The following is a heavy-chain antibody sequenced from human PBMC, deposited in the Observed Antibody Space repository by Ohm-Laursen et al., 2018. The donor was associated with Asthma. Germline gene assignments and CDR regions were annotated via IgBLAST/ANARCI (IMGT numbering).Heavy chain of an antibody. CDR2: INPNSGGT. V-gene: IGHV1-2*04. CDR3: ARAYSGSYEAPPTYYYYGMDV. Sequence: SVKVSCKASGYTFTGYYMHWVRQAPGQGLEWMGWINPNSGGTNYAQKFQGWVTMTRDTSISTAYMELSRPRSDDTAVYYCARAYSGSYEAPPTYYYYGMDVWGQGTTVTVSS. D-gene: IGHD1-26*01. CDR1: GYTFTGYY. J-gene: IGHJ6*02.